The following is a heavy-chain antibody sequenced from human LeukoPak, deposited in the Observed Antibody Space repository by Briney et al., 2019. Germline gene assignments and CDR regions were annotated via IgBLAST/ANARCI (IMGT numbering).Heavy chain of an antibody. Sequence: SETLSLTCTVSGGSISSYYWSWLRQPPGKGLEWIGYIYYSGSTNYNPSLKSRVTISVDTSKNQFSLKLSSVTAADTAVYYCARDLRSFSIWGQGTLVTVSS. CDR3: ARDLRSFSI. CDR1: GGSISSYY. CDR2: IYYSGST. V-gene: IGHV4-59*01. D-gene: IGHD3-3*02. J-gene: IGHJ4*02.